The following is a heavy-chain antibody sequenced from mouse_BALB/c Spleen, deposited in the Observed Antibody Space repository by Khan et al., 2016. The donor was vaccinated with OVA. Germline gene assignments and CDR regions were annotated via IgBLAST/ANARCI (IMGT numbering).Heavy chain of an antibody. J-gene: IGHJ4*01. CDR2: IAHGSSNT. CDR1: GYTFTSYW. D-gene: IGHD1-1*01. Sequence: DLVKPGASVKLSCKASGYTFTSYWINWIKQRPGQGLAWIGRIAHGSSNTYYNGMFKGKATLTVDTSSSTAYIQLSSLSSENSAVFFCSRENYYGRTCYAMDYRGPRTSGPLSS. V-gene: IGHV1S41*01. CDR3: SRENYYGRTCYAMDY.